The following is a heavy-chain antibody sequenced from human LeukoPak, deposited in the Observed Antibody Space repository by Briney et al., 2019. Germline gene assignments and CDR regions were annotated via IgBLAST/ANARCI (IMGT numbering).Heavy chain of an antibody. CDR2: ISSSGSTI. Sequence: GGSLRLSCAASEFTFSSYEMYWVRQAPGKGLEWVSYISSSGSTIYYADSVKGRFTISRDNAKNSLYLQMNSLRAEDTAVYYCARDVISSPAGYSSGWYYYYYYMDVWGKGTTVTVSS. D-gene: IGHD6-19*01. CDR1: EFTFSSYE. V-gene: IGHV3-48*03. CDR3: ARDVISSPAGYSSGWYYYYYYMDV. J-gene: IGHJ6*03.